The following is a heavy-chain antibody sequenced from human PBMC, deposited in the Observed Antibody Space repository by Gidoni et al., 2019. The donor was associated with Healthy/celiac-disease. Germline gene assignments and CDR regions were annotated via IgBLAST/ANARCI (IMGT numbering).Heavy chain of an antibody. D-gene: IGHD6-13*01. CDR3: ASLEAYSSSWYWGDY. CDR2: IYYRGST. CDR1: GGSISSSSYY. V-gene: IGHV4-39*01. J-gene: IGHJ4*02. Sequence: QLQLQESGPGLVKPSETLSLTCTVSGGSISSSSYYWGGIRQPPGKGLEWIGSIYYRGSTYYNPSLTSRFTISLDTSNTQFSLKLSSVTAADTAVYYCASLEAYSSSWYWGDYWGQGTLVTVSS.